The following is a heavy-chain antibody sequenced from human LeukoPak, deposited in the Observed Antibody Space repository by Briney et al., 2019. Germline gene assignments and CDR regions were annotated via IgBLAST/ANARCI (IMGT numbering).Heavy chain of an antibody. J-gene: IGHJ4*02. Sequence: GGSLRLSCAVSGFTFSNFWMSWVRQAPGRGLEWVANIHPEGNEKYHVESVKGRFTISRDNAKNLRFLQMNGLRVEDTAVYYCARGDDFSGDHWGQGTLVTVSS. CDR1: GFTFSNFW. CDR2: IHPEGNEK. D-gene: IGHD1-1*01. V-gene: IGHV3-7*04. CDR3: ARGDDFSGDH.